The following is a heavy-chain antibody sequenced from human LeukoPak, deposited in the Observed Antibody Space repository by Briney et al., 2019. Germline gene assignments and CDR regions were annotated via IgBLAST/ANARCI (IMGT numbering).Heavy chain of an antibody. D-gene: IGHD1-1*01. Sequence: ASVKVSCKASGYTXTGYYIHWVRQAPGQGLEWMGWINPNSSDTNYAQKFQGRVTMTRDTSINTAFMELSRLRSDDTAVYYCARDRHWNQGNFDYWGQGTLVTVSS. J-gene: IGHJ4*02. V-gene: IGHV1-2*02. CDR1: GYTXTGYY. CDR3: ARDRHWNQGNFDY. CDR2: INPNSSDT.